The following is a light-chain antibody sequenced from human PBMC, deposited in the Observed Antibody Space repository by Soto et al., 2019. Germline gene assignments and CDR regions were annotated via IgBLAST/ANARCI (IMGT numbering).Light chain of an antibody. Sequence: DIQMTQSPSTLSASVGDRITITCRASQSISNWLAWYQQKPGKAPKLLIYKASSLEAGVPSRFSGSGSGTEFTLTISSLQPDDFGTYYCQQYNRYWTFGQGTKVEIK. CDR2: KAS. CDR3: QQYNRYWT. V-gene: IGKV1-5*03. CDR1: QSISNW. J-gene: IGKJ1*01.